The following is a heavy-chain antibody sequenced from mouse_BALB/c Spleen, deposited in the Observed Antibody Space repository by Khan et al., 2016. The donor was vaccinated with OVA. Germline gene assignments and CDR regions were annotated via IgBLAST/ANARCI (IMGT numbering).Heavy chain of an antibody. CDR2: ISYSGST. J-gene: IGHJ2*01. Sequence: VQLKESGPGLVKPSQSLSLTCTVTGYSITSDYAWNLIRQFPGNKLEWMGYISYSGSTSYHPSLKSRISITRDTSKNQFFLQLNSVTTEDTATYYCARGDYFDYWGQGTTLTVSS. V-gene: IGHV3-2*02. CDR1: GYSITSDYA. CDR3: ARGDYFDY.